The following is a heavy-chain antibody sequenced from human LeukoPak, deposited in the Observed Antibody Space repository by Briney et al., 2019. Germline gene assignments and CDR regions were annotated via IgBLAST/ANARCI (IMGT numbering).Heavy chain of an antibody. V-gene: IGHV1-18*01. CDR1: GYTFTSYG. J-gene: IGHJ5*02. Sequence: ASVKVSCKASGYTFTSYGTSWVRQAPGQGLEWMGWISAYNGNTNYAQKLQGRVTMTTDTSTSTAYMELRSLRSDDTAVYYCARVRMVRGVIITYTHNWFDPWGQGTLVTVSS. CDR3: ARVRMVRGVIITYTHNWFDP. D-gene: IGHD3-10*01. CDR2: ISAYNGNT.